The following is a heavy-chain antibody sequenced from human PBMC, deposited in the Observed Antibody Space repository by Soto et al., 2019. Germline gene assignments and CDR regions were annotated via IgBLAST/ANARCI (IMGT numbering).Heavy chain of an antibody. CDR2: IYSGGST. CDR1: GFTVSSNY. D-gene: IGHD4-17*01. CDR3: ARGVDYGDPFDY. V-gene: IGHV3-53*01. Sequence: PVGSLRLSCAASGFTVSSNYMSWVRQAPGEGLEWVSVIYSGGSTYYADSVKGRFTISRDNSKNTLYLQMNSLRAEDTAVYYCARGVDYGDPFDYWGQGTLLTVS. J-gene: IGHJ4*02.